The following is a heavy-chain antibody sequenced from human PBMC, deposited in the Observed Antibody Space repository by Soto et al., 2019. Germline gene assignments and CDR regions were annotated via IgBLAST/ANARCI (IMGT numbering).Heavy chain of an antibody. CDR1: GGSISSSSYY. CDR2: IYYSGST. D-gene: IGHD2-15*01. Sequence: SETLSLTCTVSGGSISSSSYYWGWIRQPPGKGLEWIGSIYYSGSTYYNPSLKSRVTISVDTSKNQFSLKLSSVTAADTAVYYCADFCRGGSCYGRYWGQGTLVTVSS. V-gene: IGHV4-39*01. J-gene: IGHJ4*02. CDR3: ADFCRGGSCYGRY.